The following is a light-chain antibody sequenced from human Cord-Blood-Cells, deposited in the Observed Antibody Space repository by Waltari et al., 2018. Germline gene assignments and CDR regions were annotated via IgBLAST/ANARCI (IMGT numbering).Light chain of an antibody. CDR3: QQSYSTPRT. J-gene: IGKJ1*01. Sequence: DIQMTQSPSSLSASVGERVTITCRASQSIISYLNWYQQKPGKAPKLLIYASSSLQSGLPSRFSGSGSGTDFTLTISSLQPEDFATYYCQQSYSTPRTFGQGTKVEIK. CDR1: QSIISY. V-gene: IGKV1-39*01. CDR2: ASS.